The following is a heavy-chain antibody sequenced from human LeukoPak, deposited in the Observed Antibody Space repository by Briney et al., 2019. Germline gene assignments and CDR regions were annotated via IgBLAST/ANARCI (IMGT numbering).Heavy chain of an antibody. CDR1: GFTFNTYS. Sequence: GGSLRLSCAASGFTFNTYSINWVRQAPGKGLEWVSSISSSSSYIYYADSVKGRFTISRDNAKNSLYLQMNRLRAEDTAVYYCARGGVWLDPWGQGTLVTVSS. CDR3: ARGGVWLDP. D-gene: IGHD3-10*01. CDR2: ISSSSSYI. V-gene: IGHV3-21*01. J-gene: IGHJ5*02.